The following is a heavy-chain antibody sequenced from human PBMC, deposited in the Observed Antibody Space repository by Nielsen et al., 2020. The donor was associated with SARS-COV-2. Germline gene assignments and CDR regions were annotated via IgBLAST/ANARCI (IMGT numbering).Heavy chain of an antibody. CDR1: GFTFSSYA. J-gene: IGHJ6*02. Sequence: GESLKISCAASGFTFSSYAMSWVRQAPGKGLEWVSAISGSGGSTYYADSVKGRFTISRDNSKNTLYLQMNSLRAEDTAVYYCAKEGFGDRPGTHGMDVWGQGTTVTVSS. CDR3: AKEGFGDRPGTHGMDV. CDR2: ISGSGGST. V-gene: IGHV3-23*01. D-gene: IGHD2-21*02.